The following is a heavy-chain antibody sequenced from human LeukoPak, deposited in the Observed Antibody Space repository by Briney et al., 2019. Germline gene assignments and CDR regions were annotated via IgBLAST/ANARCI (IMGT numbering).Heavy chain of an antibody. CDR1: GGSISSGSYY. CDR3: ARRDPMVRGAVDY. CDR2: IDTSGST. D-gene: IGHD3-10*01. V-gene: IGHV4-61*02. Sequence: SETLSLTCTVSGGSISSGSYYWSWIRQPAGKGLEWIGRIDTSGSTNYNPSLKSRVTISIDTSKNQFSLKLSSVTAADTAVYYCARRDPMVRGAVDYWGQGTLVTVSS. J-gene: IGHJ4*02.